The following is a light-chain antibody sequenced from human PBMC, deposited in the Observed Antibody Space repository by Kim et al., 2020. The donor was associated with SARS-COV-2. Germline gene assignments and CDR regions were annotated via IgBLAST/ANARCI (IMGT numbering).Light chain of an antibody. CDR3: GVWDDGLHDVV. CDR2: WSE. J-gene: IGLJ2*01. CDR1: RCNNGGNT. V-gene: IGLV1-44*01. Sequence: GLKVTISLSSSRCNNGGNTVGWYQQLPGTAPQLLVYWSEERPSGVADRRSGATSGAAASLLISGGQSEEEADDYCGVWDDGLHDVVFGGGTKVTVL.